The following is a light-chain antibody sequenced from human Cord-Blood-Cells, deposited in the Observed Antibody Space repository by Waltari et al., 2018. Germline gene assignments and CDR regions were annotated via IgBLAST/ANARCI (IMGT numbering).Light chain of an antibody. V-gene: IGLV2-14*01. Sequence: QSALTQPASVSGSPGQSITISCTGTSSDVGGYNYVSWYQQPPGKAPKLRIYEVSNRPSGFSNPFSGSKSGNTASLTSSGLQAEDEADYYCSSYTSSSTLVIFGGGTKLTVL. CDR3: SSYTSSSTLVI. CDR2: EVS. CDR1: SSDVGGYNY. J-gene: IGLJ2*01.